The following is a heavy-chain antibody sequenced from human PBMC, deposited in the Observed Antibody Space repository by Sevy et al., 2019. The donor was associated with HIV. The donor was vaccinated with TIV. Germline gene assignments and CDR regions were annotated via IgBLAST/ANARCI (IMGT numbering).Heavy chain of an antibody. CDR2: ISWDGGST. J-gene: IGHJ6*02. CDR1: GFTFDDYA. D-gene: IGHD1-1*01. Sequence: GGSLRLSCVASGFTFDDYAMHWVRQAPGKGLEWVSLISWDGGSTYYADSVKGRFTISRDNSKNSLYLQMNSLRAEDTALYYCAKDRNHGMDVWGQGTTVTVSS. V-gene: IGHV3-43D*04. CDR3: AKDRNHGMDV.